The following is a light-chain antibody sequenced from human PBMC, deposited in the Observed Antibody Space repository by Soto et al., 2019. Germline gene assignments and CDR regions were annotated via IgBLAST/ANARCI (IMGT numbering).Light chain of an antibody. Sequence: DIQMTQSPSTLSASVGDRVTITCRASQSISSWLAWYQQKPGKAPKLLIYKACSLESGVPSRFSGSGSGTEFTLTISSLQPDDFATYYCQQYNSYSFGGGTKVEIK. CDR2: KAC. CDR1: QSISSW. J-gene: IGKJ4*01. V-gene: IGKV1-5*03. CDR3: QQYNSYS.